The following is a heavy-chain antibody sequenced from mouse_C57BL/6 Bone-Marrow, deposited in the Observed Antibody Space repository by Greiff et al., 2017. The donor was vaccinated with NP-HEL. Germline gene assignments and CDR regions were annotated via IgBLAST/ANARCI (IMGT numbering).Heavy chain of an antibody. D-gene: IGHD3-3*01. CDR2: ISSGGSYT. CDR1: GFTFSSYG. J-gene: IGHJ2*01. Sequence: GGSLKLSCAASGFTFSSYGMSWVRQTPDKRLEWVATISSGGSYTYYPDSVKGRFTISRDNAKNTLYLQMSSLKSEDTAMYYCARRGDVYYFDYWGQGTTLTVSS. CDR3: ARRGDVYYFDY. V-gene: IGHV5-6*02.